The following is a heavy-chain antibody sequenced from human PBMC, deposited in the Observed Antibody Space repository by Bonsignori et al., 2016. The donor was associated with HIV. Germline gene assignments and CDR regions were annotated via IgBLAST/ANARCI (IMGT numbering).Heavy chain of an antibody. J-gene: IGHJ1*01. D-gene: IGHD6-19*01. Sequence: GESLKISCAASGFTFSSYDMSWVRQAPGRGLEWVSGISGGGSTTNYADAVKGRFTIFRDNSKNTLDLQMNSLRAEDTAVYYCAQGGRESSGWYGGLEYFQYWGQGTLVTVSS. V-gene: IGHV3-23*01. CDR2: ISGGGSTT. CDR3: AQGGRESSGWYGGLEYFQY. CDR1: GFTFSSYD.